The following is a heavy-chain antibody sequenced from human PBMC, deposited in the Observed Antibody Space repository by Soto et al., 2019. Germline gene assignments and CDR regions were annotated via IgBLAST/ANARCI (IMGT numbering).Heavy chain of an antibody. CDR1: GYTFTAYY. CDR2: IDPNSGDT. D-gene: IGHD3-16*01. CDR3: ARGSTLGELDY. J-gene: IGHJ4*02. V-gene: IGHV1-2*02. Sequence: QVQLVQSGAEVKKPGASVKVSCKTSGYTFTAYYLHWVRQAPGQGLEWMGWIDPNSGDTKYAQRVQGRVTMTRDTSISTAFMEVNRLRSDDAAVFYCARGSTLGELDYWGQGTPVTVSS.